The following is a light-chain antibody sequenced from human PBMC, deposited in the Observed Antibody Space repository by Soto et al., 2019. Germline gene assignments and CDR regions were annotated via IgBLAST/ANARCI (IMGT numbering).Light chain of an antibody. V-gene: IGKV3-20*01. CDR3: QQYGGSPLFT. CDR2: GGS. Sequence: ELVLTQSPGTLSLSPGERATLSCRASQSVRGNYLAWYQQKPGQPPRLLIYGGSNRANGIPDRFSGSGSATDFTLTITRLEPEDFAVYYCQQYGGSPLFTFGPGTRVDIK. CDR1: QSVRGNY. J-gene: IGKJ3*01.